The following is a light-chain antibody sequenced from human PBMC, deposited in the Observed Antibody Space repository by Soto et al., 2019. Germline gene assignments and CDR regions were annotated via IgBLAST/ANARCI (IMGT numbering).Light chain of an antibody. V-gene: IGKV1-9*01. J-gene: IGKJ1*01. CDR1: QGISSY. CDR3: QQLNSYPRT. CDR2: AAS. Sequence: DIPLTQSPSFLSASVGDRVTITCRASQGISSYLGWYQQKPGKAPKLLIYAASTLQSGVPSRFSGSGSGTEFTLTISSLQPEDFATFYCQQLNSYPRTFGQGTKVEIK.